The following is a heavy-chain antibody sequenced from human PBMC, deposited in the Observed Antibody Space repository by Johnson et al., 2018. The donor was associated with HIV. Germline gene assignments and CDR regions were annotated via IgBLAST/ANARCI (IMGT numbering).Heavy chain of an antibody. D-gene: IGHD3-22*01. CDR2: IYSGGST. V-gene: IGHV3-66*02. J-gene: IGHJ3*02. Sequence: VQLVESGGGVVQPGRSLRLSCAASGFTFSSYAMSWVRQAPGKGLEWVSVIYSGGSTYYADSVKGRFTISRDNSKNTLYLQMNSLRAEDTAVYYCARDPAIRCSEWDSSGYYSPDAFDIWGQGTMVTVSS. CDR1: GFTFSSYA. CDR3: ARDPAIRCSEWDSSGYYSPDAFDI.